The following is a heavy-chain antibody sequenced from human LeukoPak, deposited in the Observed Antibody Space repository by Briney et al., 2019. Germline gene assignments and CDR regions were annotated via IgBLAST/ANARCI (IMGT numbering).Heavy chain of an antibody. CDR2: IYYSGST. V-gene: IGHV4-59*01. CDR3: ARGEAMVRGGYFDY. Sequence: SETLSLTCTVSGGSISSYYWSWIRQPPGKGLEWTGYIYYSGSTNYNPSLKSRVTISVDTSKNQFSLKLSSVTAADTAVYYCARGEAMVRGGYFDYWGQGTLVTVSS. CDR1: GGSISSYY. J-gene: IGHJ4*02. D-gene: IGHD3-10*01.